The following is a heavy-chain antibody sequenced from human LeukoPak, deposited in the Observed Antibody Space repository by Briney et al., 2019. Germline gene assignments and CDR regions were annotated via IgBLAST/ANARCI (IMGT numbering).Heavy chain of an antibody. V-gene: IGHV4-38-2*01. CDR1: GYSISSGYY. Sequence: SETLSLTCAVSGYSISSGYYWGWIRQPPGKGLEWIGSIYHSGSTYYNPSLKSRVTISVDTSKNQFSLKLSSVTAADTAVYYCARMSMAGGGYFDYWGQGTLVTVPS. D-gene: IGHD5-24*01. CDR2: IYHSGST. J-gene: IGHJ4*02. CDR3: ARMSMAGGGYFDY.